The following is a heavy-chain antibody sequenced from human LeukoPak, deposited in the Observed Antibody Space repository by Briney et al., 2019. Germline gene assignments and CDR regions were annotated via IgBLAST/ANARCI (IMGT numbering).Heavy chain of an antibody. CDR2: ISAYNGNT. V-gene: IGHV1-18*01. Sequence: ASVKDSCKASGYTFTSAGLSWVRQAPGEGVGRMGWISAYNGNTNYAQMLHGRVTMTTDTSTSTAYVELRSLRPDDTAVYYYARDHLAGDDRYYYSYYYIDVWGKGTTVTVSS. J-gene: IGHJ6*03. CDR1: GYTFTSAG. CDR3: ARDHLAGDDRYYYSYYYIDV. D-gene: IGHD6-19*01.